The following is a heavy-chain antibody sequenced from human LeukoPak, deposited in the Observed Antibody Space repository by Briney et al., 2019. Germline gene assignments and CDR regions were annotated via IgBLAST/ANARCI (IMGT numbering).Heavy chain of an antibody. Sequence: SVKVSCKASGGTFSSYAISWVRQAPGQGLEWMGGIIPIFGTANYAQKFQGRVTITADESTSTAYMELSSLRSEDTAVYYCASDIVVVPAAINNAFDIWGQGTVVTVSS. CDR2: IIPIFGTA. CDR1: GGTFSSYA. V-gene: IGHV1-69*13. D-gene: IGHD2-2*02. J-gene: IGHJ3*02. CDR3: ASDIVVVPAAINNAFDI.